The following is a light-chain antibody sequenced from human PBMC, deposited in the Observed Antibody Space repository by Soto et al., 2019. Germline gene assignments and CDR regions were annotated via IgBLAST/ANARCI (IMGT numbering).Light chain of an antibody. J-gene: IGKJ4*01. CDR2: DAS. CDR3: QQYTSYSLT. CDR1: QSVSSW. Sequence: DIQMTQSPSTLSASVGDRVTITCRASQSVSSWLAWYQQKPGKAPKLLIYDASTLRSGVPSRFSGSGSGTEFTLTINSLQPDDSATYYCQQYTSYSLTFGGGTKVEI. V-gene: IGKV1-5*01.